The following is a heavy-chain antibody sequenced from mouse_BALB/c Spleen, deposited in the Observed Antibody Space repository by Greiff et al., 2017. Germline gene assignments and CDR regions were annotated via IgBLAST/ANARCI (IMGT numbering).Heavy chain of an antibody. CDR2: ISYSGST. CDR3: AREDDGYYGAWFAY. D-gene: IGHD2-3*01. CDR1: GYSITSDYA. Sequence: DVQLQESGPGLVKPSQSLSLTCTVTGYSITSDYAWNWIRQFPGNKLEWMGYISYSGSTSYNPSLKSRISITRDTSKNQFFLQLNSVTTEDTATYYCAREDDGYYGAWFAYWGQGTLVTVSA. V-gene: IGHV3-2*02. J-gene: IGHJ3*01.